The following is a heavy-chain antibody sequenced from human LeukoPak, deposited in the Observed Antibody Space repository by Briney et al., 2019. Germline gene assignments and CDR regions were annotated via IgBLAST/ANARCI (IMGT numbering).Heavy chain of an antibody. J-gene: IGHJ4*02. CDR3: ARDSSLWFGAT. Sequence: GGSLRLSCAASGFTVSSSYMTWVRQAPGKGLEWVSIIYSGGNTYYADSVKGRFTISRDNSKNTVYLQMNSLRVEDTAVYYCARDSSLWFGATWGQGTLVIVSS. CDR1: GFTVSSSY. CDR2: IYSGGNT. V-gene: IGHV3-53*01. D-gene: IGHD3-10*01.